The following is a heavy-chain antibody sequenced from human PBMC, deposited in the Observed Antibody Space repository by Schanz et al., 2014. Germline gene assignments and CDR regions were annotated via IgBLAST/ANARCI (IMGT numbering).Heavy chain of an antibody. V-gene: IGHV3-11*05. D-gene: IGHD3-10*01. Sequence: QVQVVQSGGGLVKPGGSLRLSCAASGFVFGDYYMTWIRQARGKGLEWLSYISDSGTYTNYADSVKGRFTISRDNSKNTLFLQMNRVGVEDSVIYYYAKDISDTIGKDDYWGQGTLVAVSA. CDR1: GFVFGDYY. CDR2: ISDSGTYT. CDR3: AKDISDTIGKDDY. J-gene: IGHJ4*02.